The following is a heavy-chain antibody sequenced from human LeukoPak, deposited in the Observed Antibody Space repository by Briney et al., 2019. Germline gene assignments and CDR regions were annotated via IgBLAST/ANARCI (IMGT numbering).Heavy chain of an antibody. Sequence: SETLSLTCAVSGYSIRSGYYWGWIRPPPGEGLEWIGSIYHSGSTYYNPSLKSRVTISVDTSKNQFSLKLSSVTAADTAVYYCAGWLGELLSLFAYWGQGTLVTVSS. J-gene: IGHJ4*02. V-gene: IGHV4-38-2*01. CDR2: IYHSGST. CDR1: GYSIRSGYY. D-gene: IGHD3-10*01. CDR3: AGWLGELLSLFAY.